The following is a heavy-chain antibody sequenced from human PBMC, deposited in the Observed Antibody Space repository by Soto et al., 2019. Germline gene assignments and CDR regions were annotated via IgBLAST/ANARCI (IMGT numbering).Heavy chain of an antibody. CDR3: ARDALYCSSTSCSDYYYYGMDV. Sequence: VQLVESGGGVVQPGRSLRLSCAASGFTFSSYAMHWVRQAPGKGLEWVAVISYDGSNKYYADSVKGRFTISRDNSKNTLYLQMNSLRAEDTAVYYCARDALYCSSTSCSDYYYYGMDVWGQGTTVTVSS. J-gene: IGHJ6*02. D-gene: IGHD2-2*01. CDR2: ISYDGSNK. CDR1: GFTFSSYA. V-gene: IGHV3-30-3*01.